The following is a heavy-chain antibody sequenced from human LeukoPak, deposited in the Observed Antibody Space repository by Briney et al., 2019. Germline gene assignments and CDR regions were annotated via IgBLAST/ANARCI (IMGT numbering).Heavy chain of an antibody. CDR2: ISASGAST. CDR3: ARGRSVSGELLIHPAAFDP. J-gene: IGHJ5*02. V-gene: IGHV3-23*01. CDR1: GFTFSSYA. Sequence: GGSLRLSCAASGFTFSSYAMSWVRQAPGKGLEWVSAISASGASTYYADSVKGRFTISRDYSKNTLSLQMNSLRAEDTAVYYCARGRSVSGELLIHPAAFDPWGQGTLVTVSS. D-gene: IGHD3-10*01.